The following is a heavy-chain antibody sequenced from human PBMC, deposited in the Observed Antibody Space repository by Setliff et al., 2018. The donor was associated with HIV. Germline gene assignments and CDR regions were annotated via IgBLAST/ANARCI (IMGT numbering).Heavy chain of an antibody. CDR2: IYYSGST. V-gene: IGHV4-59*11. CDR3: ARVRETYGHFDAVDI. D-gene: IGHD3-10*01. Sequence: PSETLSLTCNVSGGSISSHYWSWIRQPPGKGLEWIGYIYYSGSTNYNPSLKGRFTITRDNSKNTLYLQMNSLRVEDTAVYHCARVRETYGHFDAVDIWGQGTMVTVSS. J-gene: IGHJ3*02. CDR1: GGSISSHY.